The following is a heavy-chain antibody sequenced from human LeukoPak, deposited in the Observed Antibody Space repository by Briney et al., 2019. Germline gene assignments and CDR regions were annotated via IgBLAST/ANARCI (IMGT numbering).Heavy chain of an antibody. CDR2: INHSGST. D-gene: IGHD1-14*01. J-gene: IGHJ6*02. V-gene: IGHV4-34*01. CDR3: AAWPRNRRYYYGMDV. Sequence: SETLSLTCAVYGGSFSGYYWSWIRQPPGKGLEWIGEINHSGSTNYNPSLKSRVTISVDTSKNQFSLKLSSVTAADTAVYYCAAWPRNRRYYYGMDVWGQGTTVTVSS. CDR1: GGSFSGYY.